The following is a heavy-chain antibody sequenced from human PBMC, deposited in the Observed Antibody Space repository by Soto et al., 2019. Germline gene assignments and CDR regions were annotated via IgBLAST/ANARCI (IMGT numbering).Heavy chain of an antibody. CDR2: FSGRSGDT. CDR1: GFTINTHA. D-gene: IGHD6-13*01. Sequence: EVQLLESGGGLVQPGGSLRLSCAASGFTINTHAMTWVRQAPGKGLEWVSAFSGRSGDTYYAASVKGRFTISGDNSKNTVMLEMNNLRAEDTAVYYCARDSWAWPNYFDFWGQGIQVTVSS. J-gene: IGHJ4*02. V-gene: IGHV3-23*01. CDR3: ARDSWAWPNYFDF.